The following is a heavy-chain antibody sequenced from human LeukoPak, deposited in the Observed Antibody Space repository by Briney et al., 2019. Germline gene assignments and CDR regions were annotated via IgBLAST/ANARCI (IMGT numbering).Heavy chain of an antibody. CDR1: GYTFTGYY. D-gene: IGHD2-15*01. V-gene: IGHV1-2*02. Sequence: GASVKVSCKPSGYTFTGYYMHWVRQAPGQGLEWMGWINPNSGGTNYAQKFQGRLTMTRDTSISTPYMELSRLRSDDTAVYYCARVDCSGGSCPPWGQGTLVTVSS. CDR2: INPNSGGT. J-gene: IGHJ5*02. CDR3: ARVDCSGGSCPP.